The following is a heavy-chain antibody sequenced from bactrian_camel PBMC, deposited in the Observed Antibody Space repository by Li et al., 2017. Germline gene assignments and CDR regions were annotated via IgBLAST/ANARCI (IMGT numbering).Heavy chain of an antibody. J-gene: IGHJ4*01. CDR3: AADPRRDYCSGSLSSRTDFLY. Sequence: HVQLVESGGGSVQAGGTLRLSCVASGITHNENCMGWFRQAPGKEREAVAGIYTDGAETTYYADSVKGRFTVSQDNVKNTIYLQMNSLKPEDTAMYYCAADPRRDYCSGSLSSRTDFLYWGRGTQVTVS. CDR1: GITHNENC. D-gene: IGHD3*01. V-gene: IGHV3S54*01. CDR2: IYTDGAETT.